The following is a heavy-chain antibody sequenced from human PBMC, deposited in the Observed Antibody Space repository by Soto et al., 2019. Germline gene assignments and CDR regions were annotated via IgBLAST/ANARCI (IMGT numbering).Heavy chain of an antibody. Sequence: GGSLRLSCAASGFTFSSYAMHWVRQAPGTGPEWVAATSSDGTDNVYADSVSGRFTISRDNSKNTLYLQMNSLRSEDAAVYYCARTYECAKSDCYRAFDIWGQGTMVTVSS. D-gene: IGHD2-21*02. J-gene: IGHJ3*02. V-gene: IGHV3-30*04. CDR2: TSSDGTDN. CDR1: GFTFSSYA. CDR3: ARTYECAKSDCYRAFDI.